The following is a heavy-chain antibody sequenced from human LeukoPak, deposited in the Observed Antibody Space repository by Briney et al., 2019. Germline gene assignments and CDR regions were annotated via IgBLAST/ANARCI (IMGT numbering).Heavy chain of an antibody. V-gene: IGHV3-23*01. CDR3: AKVAPHPPFDY. J-gene: IGHJ4*02. CDR2: ISGSGGST. Sequence: GGSLRLSCAASGFSFSAYAMTWVRQTPGKGLEWVSGISGSGGSTYYADSVKGRFTISRDNSKNTLYLQMNSLTADDTAEYYCAKVAPHPPFDYWGQGTLVTVSS. CDR1: GFSFSAYA. D-gene: IGHD5-12*01.